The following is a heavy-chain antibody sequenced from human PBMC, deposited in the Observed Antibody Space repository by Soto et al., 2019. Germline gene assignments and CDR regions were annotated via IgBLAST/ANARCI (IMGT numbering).Heavy chain of an antibody. D-gene: IGHD2-15*01. J-gene: IGHJ5*02. Sequence: QVQLVQSGAEVKKPGSSVKVSCKASGGTFSSYTISWVRQAPGQGLEWMGRIIPILGIANYAQKFQGRVTITADKSPSTAYMELSSLRTEDTAVYYCARGEGVVVAVTNWFDPWGQGTLVNVSS. CDR1: GGTFSSYT. V-gene: IGHV1-69*02. CDR3: ARGEGVVVAVTNWFDP. CDR2: IIPILGIA.